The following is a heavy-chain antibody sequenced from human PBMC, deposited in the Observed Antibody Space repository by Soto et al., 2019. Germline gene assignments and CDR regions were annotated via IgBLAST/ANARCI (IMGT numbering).Heavy chain of an antibody. Sequence: HPGGSLRLSCAASEFTFSNYAMSWVRQAPGKGLEWVSAISYGGGTTYYADSVKGRFTISRDNSKNTLYLQMNSLRAEDTAVYYCAKNPGYYYDSTRYHFAYWGQGTLVTVSS. D-gene: IGHD3-22*01. CDR2: ISYGGGTT. CDR3: AKNPGYYYDSTRYHFAY. CDR1: EFTFSNYA. J-gene: IGHJ4*02. V-gene: IGHV3-23*01.